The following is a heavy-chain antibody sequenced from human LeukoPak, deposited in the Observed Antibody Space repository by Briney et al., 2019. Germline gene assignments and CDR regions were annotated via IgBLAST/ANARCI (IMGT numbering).Heavy chain of an antibody. V-gene: IGHV4-59*01. CDR3: ARVGDSYDSSGYGGNY. J-gene: IGHJ4*02. CDR2: VYYSGST. D-gene: IGHD3-22*01. CDR1: GGYISGFY. Sequence: SETLSLTCTVSGGYISGFYWSWIRQPPEKGLEWIGYVYYSGSTNYNPSLKSRVIISVDSSKNQFSLKLSSVTAADTAVYYCARVGDSYDSSGYGGNYWGQGTLVTVSS.